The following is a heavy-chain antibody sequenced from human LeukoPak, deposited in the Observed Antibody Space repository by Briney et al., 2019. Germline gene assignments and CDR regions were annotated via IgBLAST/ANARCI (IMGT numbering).Heavy chain of an antibody. J-gene: IGHJ4*02. V-gene: IGHV4-34*01. CDR2: INHSGST. CDR3: ARGIVYDYVWGSPSSWYFDY. Sequence: SETLSLTCAVYGGSFSGYYWSWIRQPPGKGLEWIGEINHSGSTNYNPSLKSRVTISVDTSKNQFSLKLSSVTAADTAVYYCARGIVYDYVWGSPSSWYFDYWGQGTLVTVSS. CDR1: GGSFSGYY. D-gene: IGHD3-16*01.